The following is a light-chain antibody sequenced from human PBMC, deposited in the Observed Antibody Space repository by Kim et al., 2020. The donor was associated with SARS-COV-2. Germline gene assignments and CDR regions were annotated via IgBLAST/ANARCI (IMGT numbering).Light chain of an antibody. CDR2: GKD. CDR1: SLRNYY. Sequence: VALRQTVRITCQGDSLRNYYATWYQQKPGQAPKVVIYGKDNRPSGVPDRFSGSSSGNTAYLTITGTQAGDEADYYCNSRDSSDYVVFGGGTKVTVL. CDR3: NSRDSSDYVV. J-gene: IGLJ2*01. V-gene: IGLV3-19*01.